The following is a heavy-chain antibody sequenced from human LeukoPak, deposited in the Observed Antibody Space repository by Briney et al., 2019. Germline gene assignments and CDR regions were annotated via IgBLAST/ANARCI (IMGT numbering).Heavy chain of an antibody. Sequence: SVKVSCKASGDTFSNFVISWVRQAPGQGLEWMGRIIPLLGVSNYAQILQGRVTITADKSADTAYMEMSSLRSNDTAVYYCARGNTVANYFDYWGQGTLVTVSS. J-gene: IGHJ4*02. D-gene: IGHD5-12*01. CDR2: IIPLLGVS. CDR1: GDTFSNFV. CDR3: ARGNTVANYFDY. V-gene: IGHV1-69*04.